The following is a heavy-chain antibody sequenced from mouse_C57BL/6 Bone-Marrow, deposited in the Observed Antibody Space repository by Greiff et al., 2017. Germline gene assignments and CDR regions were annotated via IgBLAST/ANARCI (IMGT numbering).Heavy chain of an antibody. CDR3: TRPYYNDFDY. Sequence: QVQLQQSGAELVRPGASVTLSCKASGYTFTDYEMHWVKQTPVHGLEWIGAIDPETGGTAYNQKFKGKAILTADKSSSTAYRELRSLTSEDSAVYYCTRPYYNDFDYWGQGTTLTVSS. D-gene: IGHD2-12*01. CDR2: IDPETGGT. V-gene: IGHV1-15*01. CDR1: GYTFTDYE. J-gene: IGHJ2*01.